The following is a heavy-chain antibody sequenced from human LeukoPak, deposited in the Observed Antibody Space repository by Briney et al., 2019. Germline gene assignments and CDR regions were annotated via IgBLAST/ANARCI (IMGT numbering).Heavy chain of an antibody. Sequence: GGSLRLSCAASGFTFSSYWMSWVRQAPGKGLEGVALISYDGTNQYYADSVKGRFTISRDNSKNTVYLQMNRLRSEDTGVYYCARVVATIVVDMENFQHWGQGTLVAVSS. J-gene: IGHJ1*01. CDR1: GFTFSSYW. CDR2: ISYDGTNQ. V-gene: IGHV3-30-3*01. D-gene: IGHD5-12*01. CDR3: ARVVATIVVDMENFQH.